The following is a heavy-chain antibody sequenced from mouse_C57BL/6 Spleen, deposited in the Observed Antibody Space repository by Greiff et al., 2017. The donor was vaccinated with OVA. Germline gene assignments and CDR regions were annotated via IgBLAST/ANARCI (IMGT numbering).Heavy chain of an antibody. D-gene: IGHD1-1*01. J-gene: IGHJ4*01. CDR3: AREDYGTRGAMDY. CDR2: INPNNGGT. Sequence: EVKLMEPGPELVKPGASVKIPCKASGYTFTDYNMDWVKQSHGKSLEWIGDINPNNGGTIYNQKFKGKATLTVDKSSSTAYMELRSLTSEDTAVYYCAREDYGTRGAMDYWGQGTSVTVSS. CDR1: GYTFTDYN. V-gene: IGHV1-18*01.